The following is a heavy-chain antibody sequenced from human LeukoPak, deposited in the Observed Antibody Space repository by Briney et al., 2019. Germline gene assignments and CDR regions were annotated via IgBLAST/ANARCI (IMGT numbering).Heavy chain of an antibody. CDR2: INPNSGGT. D-gene: IGHD1-26*01. V-gene: IGHV1-2*02. CDR1: GYTFTGYY. CDR3: ARGETWELLGFAGPSFDY. Sequence: ASVKVSCKASGYTFTGYYMHWVRQAPGQGLEWMGWINPNSGGTNYAQKFQGRVTMTRDTSISTAYMELSRLRSDDTAVYYCARGETWELLGFAGPSFDYWGQGTLVTVSS. J-gene: IGHJ4*02.